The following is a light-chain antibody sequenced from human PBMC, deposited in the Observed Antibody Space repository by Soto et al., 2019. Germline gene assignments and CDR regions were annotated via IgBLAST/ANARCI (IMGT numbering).Light chain of an antibody. J-gene: IGKJ5*01. CDR2: DVS. Sequence: AIQLTQSPSSLSASVGDRVTITCRASQGIRGALAWYQQKPGKPPKLLIFDVSSLQSGVPSRFSGSGSGTDFTLTISSLQAEDFATYYCQQFNTYPITFGQGTRLEIK. CDR3: QQFNTYPIT. CDR1: QGIRGA. V-gene: IGKV1-13*02.